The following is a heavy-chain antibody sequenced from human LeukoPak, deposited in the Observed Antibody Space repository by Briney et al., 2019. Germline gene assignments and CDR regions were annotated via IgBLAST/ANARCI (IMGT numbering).Heavy chain of an antibody. D-gene: IGHD6-6*01. CDR2: IDPSDSYN. Sequence: GESLRISCKGSGYNFTNYWISWVRQMPGKGVEWIGTIDPSDSYNNYSPSFQGHVTISADKSISTAYLQWSSLKASDTAMYYCARAYSRSRFDYWGQGTLVTVSS. J-gene: IGHJ4*02. CDR3: ARAYSRSRFDY. CDR1: GYNFTNYW. V-gene: IGHV5-10-1*01.